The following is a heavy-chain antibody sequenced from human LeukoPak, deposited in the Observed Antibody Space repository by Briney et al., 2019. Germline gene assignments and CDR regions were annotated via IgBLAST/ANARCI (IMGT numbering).Heavy chain of an antibody. CDR3: VKDLSGAWSFDF. D-gene: IGHD6-19*01. CDR2: ISYDGSNK. J-gene: IGHJ4*02. Sequence: GGSLRLSCAASGFTFSSYGMHWVRQAPGKGLEWVAVISYDGSNKYYADSVKGRITISRDNSKNTLYLQTDSLRTEDTAVYYCVKDLSGAWSFDFWGQGTLVTVSS. V-gene: IGHV3-30*18. CDR1: GFTFSSYG.